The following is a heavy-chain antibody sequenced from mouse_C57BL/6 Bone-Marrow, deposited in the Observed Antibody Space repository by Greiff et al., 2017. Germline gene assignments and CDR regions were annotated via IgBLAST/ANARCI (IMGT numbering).Heavy chain of an antibody. CDR3: AREVTVRGYAMDD. D-gene: IGHD1-1*01. CDR2: IHPNSGST. J-gene: IGHJ4*01. CDR1: GYTFTSYW. V-gene: IGHV1-64*01. Sequence: QVQLQQPGAELVKPGASVKLSCKASGYTFTSYWMHWVKQRPGQGLEWIGMIHPNSGSTNYNEKFKSKATLTVDKSSSTAYMQLSSLTSEDSAVYDCAREVTVRGYAMDDWGQGTSVTVSS.